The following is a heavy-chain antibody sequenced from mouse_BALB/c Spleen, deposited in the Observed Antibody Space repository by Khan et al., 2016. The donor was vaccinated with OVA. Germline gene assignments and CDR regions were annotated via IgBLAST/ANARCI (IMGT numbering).Heavy chain of an antibody. CDR2: ISYRGNT. D-gene: IGHD1-1*01. V-gene: IGHV3-2*02. Sequence: EVKLLESGPGLVKPSQSLSLTCTVTGYSITSDYAWNWIRQFPGNKLEWMGFISYRGNTNYNPSPKSGISTTRDPTKNQFFLQLNSVTIEDPATYYCARVYGGDFDYWGQGTTLTVSS. J-gene: IGHJ2*01. CDR3: ARVYGGDFDY. CDR1: GYSITSDYA.